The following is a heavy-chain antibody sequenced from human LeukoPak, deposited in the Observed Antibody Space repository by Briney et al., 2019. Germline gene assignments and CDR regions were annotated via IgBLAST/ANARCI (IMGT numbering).Heavy chain of an antibody. J-gene: IGHJ4*02. CDR1: GFTFSDYF. Sequence: VGSLRLSCAASGFTFSDYFMSWIRQAPGKGLEWVSYISSSGSTIYYADSVKGRFTISRDNAKNSLYLQMNSLTAEDTAVYYCARVEYSSSWQIVYYFDYWGQGTLVTVSS. V-gene: IGHV3-11*04. CDR2: ISSSGSTI. CDR3: ARVEYSSSWQIVYYFDY. D-gene: IGHD6-13*01.